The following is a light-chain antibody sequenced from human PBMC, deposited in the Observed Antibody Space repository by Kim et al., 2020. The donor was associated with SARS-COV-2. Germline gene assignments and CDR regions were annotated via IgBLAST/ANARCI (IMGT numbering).Light chain of an antibody. J-gene: IGKJ4*01. CDR2: GAS. V-gene: IGKV3-15*01. CDR3: QQYNNWPPKLT. Sequence: YPEQSTTLPCSASQSVSSNLAWYQQKPGQAPRLLIYGASTSATGIPARFSGSGSGTEFTLTISSLQSEDFAVYYCQQYNNWPPKLTFGGGTKLEI. CDR1: QSVSSN.